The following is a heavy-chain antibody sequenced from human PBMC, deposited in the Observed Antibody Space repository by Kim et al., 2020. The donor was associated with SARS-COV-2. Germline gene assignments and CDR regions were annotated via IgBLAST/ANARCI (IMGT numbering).Heavy chain of an antibody. Sequence: SVKVSCKASGGTFSSYAISWVRQAPGQGLEWMGGIIPIFGTANYAQKFQGRVTITADESTSTAYMELSSLRSEDTAVYYCASGLCTGGVCYRSWFDPWGQGTLVTVSS. D-gene: IGHD2-8*02. J-gene: IGHJ5*02. CDR3: ASGLCTGGVCYRSWFDP. V-gene: IGHV1-69*13. CDR1: GGTFSSYA. CDR2: IIPIFGTA.